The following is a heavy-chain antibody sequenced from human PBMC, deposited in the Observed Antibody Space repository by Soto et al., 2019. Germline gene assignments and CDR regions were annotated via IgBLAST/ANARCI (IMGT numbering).Heavy chain of an antibody. CDR3: AKEVYSSSLFDY. J-gene: IGHJ4*02. Sequence: EVQLVESGGGLVQPGRSLRLSCAASGFTFDDYARHWVRQAPGKGLEWVSGISWNSGSIDYADSVKGRFTISRDNAKNSLYLQMNSLRAEDTALYYCAKEVYSSSLFDYWGQGTLVTVSS. D-gene: IGHD6-6*01. CDR1: GFTFDDYA. V-gene: IGHV3-9*01. CDR2: ISWNSGSI.